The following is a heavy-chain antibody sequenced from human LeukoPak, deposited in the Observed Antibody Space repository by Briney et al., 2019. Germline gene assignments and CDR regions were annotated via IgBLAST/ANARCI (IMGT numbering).Heavy chain of an antibody. J-gene: IGHJ5*02. CDR3: ARVGSSGWDTFEQSPT. Sequence: ASMKVSCKASGYSFTDYYMHWVRQAPGQGLEWMGWINPYSGDTNYAQKFQGGVTMTRDTSISTAYMELSRLSSDDTAVYYCARVGSSGWDTFEQSPTWGQGTLVTVSS. V-gene: IGHV1-2*02. D-gene: IGHD6-19*01. CDR2: INPYSGDT. CDR1: GYSFTDYY.